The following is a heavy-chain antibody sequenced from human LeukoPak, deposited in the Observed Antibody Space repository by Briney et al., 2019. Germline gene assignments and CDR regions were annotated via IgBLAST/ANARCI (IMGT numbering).Heavy chain of an antibody. CDR3: ARPVLGDYGLRPHAFDI. CDR1: GGSISSYY. Sequence: PSETLSLTCTVSGGSISSYYWSWIRQPPGKGLEWIGYIYYSGSTNYNPSLKSRVTISVDTSKNQFSLKLSSVTAADTAVYYCARPVLGDYGLRPHAFDIWGQGTMVTVSS. CDR2: IYYSGST. D-gene: IGHD4-17*01. V-gene: IGHV4-59*01. J-gene: IGHJ3*02.